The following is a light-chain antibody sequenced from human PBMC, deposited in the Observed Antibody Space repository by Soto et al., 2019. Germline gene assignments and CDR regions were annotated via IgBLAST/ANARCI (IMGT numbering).Light chain of an antibody. CDR1: SSDVGGHNY. J-gene: IGLJ2*01. CDR3: SSYSSANTVI. V-gene: IGLV2-14*01. CDR2: EVS. Sequence: QSVLTQPRSVSGSPGQSVTISCTGTSSDVGGHNYVSWYQHHPGKAPRLMIYEVSSRPSGVSNRFSGSKSGNTASLTISGLQAEDEAQYYCSSYSSANTVIFGGGTQLTVL.